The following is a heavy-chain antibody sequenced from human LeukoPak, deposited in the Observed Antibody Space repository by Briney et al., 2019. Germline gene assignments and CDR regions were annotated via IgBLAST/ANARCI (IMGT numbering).Heavy chain of an antibody. V-gene: IGHV3-23*01. CDR2: ISGSGGST. Sequence: GGSLTLSCAVSGFTFSSYAMSWVRQAPGKGLEWVSAISGSGGSTYYADSVKGRFTISRDNSKNTLYLQMNSLRAEDTAVYYCAKDSDCSSTSCLGIFDYWGQGTLVTVSS. CDR3: AKDSDCSSTSCLGIFDY. D-gene: IGHD2-2*01. J-gene: IGHJ4*02. CDR1: GFTFSSYA.